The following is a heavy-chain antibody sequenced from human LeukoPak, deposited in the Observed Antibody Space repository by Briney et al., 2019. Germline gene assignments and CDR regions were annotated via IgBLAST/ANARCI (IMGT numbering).Heavy chain of an antibody. CDR2: IRYDGNNK. CDR1: GFSFSTYG. D-gene: IGHD3-3*01. J-gene: IGHJ6*03. Sequence: PGGSLRLSCVASGFSFSTYGMHWVRQAPGKGLEWVAFIRYDGNNKYYADSVKGRFTISRDNSKNMVYLQMNSLRAEDTAVYYCARSDFGDYYYYYMDVWGKGTTVTVSS. V-gene: IGHV3-30*02. CDR3: ARSDFGDYYYYYMDV.